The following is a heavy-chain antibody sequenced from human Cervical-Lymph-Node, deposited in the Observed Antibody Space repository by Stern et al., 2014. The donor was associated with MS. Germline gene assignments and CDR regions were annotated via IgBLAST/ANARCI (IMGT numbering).Heavy chain of an antibody. CDR1: GFSLSTSGVG. D-gene: IGHD3-22*01. CDR3: AHSYYYDSSDYYLPPVGAFDI. V-gene: IGHV2-5*02. CDR2: IYWDDDK. J-gene: IGHJ3*02. Sequence: QVTLKESGPTLVKPTQTLTLTCTFSGFSLSTSGVGVGWIRQPPGKALEWLALIYWDDDKRYSPSLKSRLTINTDTYQNQVVLTMTNMDPVDTATYYCAHSYYYDSSDYYLPPVGAFDIWGQGTMVTVSS.